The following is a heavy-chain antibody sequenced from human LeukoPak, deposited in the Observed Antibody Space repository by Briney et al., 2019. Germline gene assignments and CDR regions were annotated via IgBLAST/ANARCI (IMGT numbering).Heavy chain of an antibody. J-gene: IGHJ6*03. Sequence: GRSLTLSCAASGFTFSSYAMHWVCQAPGKGLEWVAVISYDGSNKYYADSVKGRFTISRDNSKNTLYLQMNSLRAEDTAVYYCARDSLYCSSTSCLYYYYYYMDVWGKGTTVTVSS. D-gene: IGHD2-2*01. V-gene: IGHV3-30-3*01. CDR3: ARDSLYCSSTSCLYYYYYYMDV. CDR2: ISYDGSNK. CDR1: GFTFSSYA.